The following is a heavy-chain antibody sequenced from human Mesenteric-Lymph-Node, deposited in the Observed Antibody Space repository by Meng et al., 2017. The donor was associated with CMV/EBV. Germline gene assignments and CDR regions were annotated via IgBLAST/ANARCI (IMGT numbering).Heavy chain of an antibody. CDR1: GFTFSSYS. Sequence: GESLKISCAASGFTFSSYSMNWVRQAPGKGLEWVSSISSSSSYIYYADSVKGRFTISRDNAKNSLYLQMNSLRAEDTAVYYCARDTIVVVPAAPKAYYYYYGMDVWGQGTTVTVSS. V-gene: IGHV3-21*01. D-gene: IGHD2-2*01. CDR3: ARDTIVVVPAAPKAYYYYYGMDV. CDR2: ISSSSSYI. J-gene: IGHJ6*02.